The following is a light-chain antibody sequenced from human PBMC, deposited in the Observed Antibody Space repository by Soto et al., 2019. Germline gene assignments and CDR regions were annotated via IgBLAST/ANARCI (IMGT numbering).Light chain of an antibody. CDR1: QTVSSY. Sequence: EIVLTQSPATLSLSPGERATLSCRASQTVSSYLLWYQQKPGQAPRLLIYGTSSRATGIPDRFSGSGSGTDFTLTISRLEPEDFAVYYCQQYGNSPITFGQGTKVDNK. CDR3: QQYGNSPIT. J-gene: IGKJ1*01. V-gene: IGKV3-20*01. CDR2: GTS.